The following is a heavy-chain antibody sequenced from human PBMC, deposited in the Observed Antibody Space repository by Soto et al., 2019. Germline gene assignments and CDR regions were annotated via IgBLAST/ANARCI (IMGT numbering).Heavy chain of an antibody. CDR1: GDGFTSYG. CDR3: ARDGYCSSTSGYLYYCYGMDV. V-gene: IGHV1-18*04. CDR2: ISAYNGNT. J-gene: IGHJ6*01. D-gene: IGHD2-2*01. Sequence: EASVKVCSKAPGDGFTSYGMRWARQSPEQGLEWMGWISAYNGNTNYAQKLQGRVTMTTDTYTRTAYMELRILRSDDKAVYYCARDGYCSSTSGYLYYCYGMDVWRKGATVSVSS.